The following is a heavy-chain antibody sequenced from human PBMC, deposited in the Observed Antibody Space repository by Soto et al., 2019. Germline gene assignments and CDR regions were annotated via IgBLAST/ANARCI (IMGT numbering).Heavy chain of an antibody. J-gene: IGHJ3*02. CDR1: GYTFTSYD. D-gene: IGHD3-3*01. V-gene: IGHV1-8*01. CDR3: ARTLVYDFWSGYLRDDAFEI. Sequence: QVQLVQSGAEVKKPGASVKVSCKASGYTFTSYDINWVRQATGQGLEWMGWMNPNSGNTGYAQKFQGRVTMTRNTSISTAYMELSSLRSEDTAVYYCARTLVYDFWSGYLRDDAFEIWGQGTMVTVSS. CDR2: MNPNSGNT.